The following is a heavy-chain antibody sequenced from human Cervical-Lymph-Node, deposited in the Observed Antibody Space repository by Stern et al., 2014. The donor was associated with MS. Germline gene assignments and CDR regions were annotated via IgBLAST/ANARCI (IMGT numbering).Heavy chain of an antibody. CDR2: IYHSGSP. J-gene: IGHJ5*01. V-gene: IGHV4-59*01. CDR1: GVSISSYY. CDR3: ARDVGMDS. D-gene: IGHD6-13*01. Sequence: QLQLQESGPGLVKPSETLSLTCTVSGVSISSYYWSWIRQPPGKGLEWIGYIYHSGSPTYNPSLKSRVTMSVDTSRSQFSLKLSSVTAADTAVYYCARDVGMDSWGQGTLVTVSS.